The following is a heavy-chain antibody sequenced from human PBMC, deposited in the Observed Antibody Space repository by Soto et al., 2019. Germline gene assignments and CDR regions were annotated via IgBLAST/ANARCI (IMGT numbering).Heavy chain of an antibody. Sequence: EVQLVESGGGLVKPGGSLRLSCVASGFTLKDAWMSWVRQAPGKGLEWVGHIKSNVDGWATDYAAPVRGRFYISRDDSKNTLVLEITRLQHEDTALYYGTTESITLEVVVNSYAFDVWGQGTMVTVSP. V-gene: IGHV3-15*01. CDR1: GFTLKDAW. CDR2: IKSNVDGWAT. J-gene: IGHJ3*01. D-gene: IGHD3-22*01. CDR3: TTESITLEVVVNSYAFDV.